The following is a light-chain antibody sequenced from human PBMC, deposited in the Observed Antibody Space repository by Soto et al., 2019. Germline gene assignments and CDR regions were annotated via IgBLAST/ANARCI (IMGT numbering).Light chain of an antibody. J-gene: IGKJ1*01. CDR2: QTS. Sequence: ESVLTQSPATRSSFPGDRVTLSCRASQYINTRLAWYQHRPGQAPRLLIYQTSTRAAGIPARFSASGTGTDFTLTISDVQPEDFAVYYCHQRQSWPRTFGQGTKVDI. CDR1: QYINTR. V-gene: IGKV3-11*01. CDR3: HQRQSWPRT.